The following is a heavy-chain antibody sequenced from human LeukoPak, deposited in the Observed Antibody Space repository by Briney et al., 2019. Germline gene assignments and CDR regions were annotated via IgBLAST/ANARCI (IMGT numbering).Heavy chain of an antibody. J-gene: IGHJ6*02. Sequence: SVKVSCKASGGTFSIYAISWVRQAPGQGLEWMGGIIPIFGTANYAQKFQGRVTITADESTSTAYMELSSLRSEDTAVYYCARVLERRLDYYYGMDVWAKGPRSPSP. CDR3: ARVLERRLDYYYGMDV. D-gene: IGHD1-1*01. V-gene: IGHV1-69*13. CDR2: IIPIFGTA. CDR1: GGTFSIYA.